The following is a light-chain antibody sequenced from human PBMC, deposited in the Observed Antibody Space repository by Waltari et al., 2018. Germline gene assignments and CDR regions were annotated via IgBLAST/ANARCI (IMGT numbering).Light chain of an antibody. CDR1: QSISSY. Sequence: DIQMTQSPSSLSASVGDRVTITCRASQSISSYLNWYQQKPGKAPKLLIYAASSLKSGVPSRFRGSGSGTDFTLTISSLQPEDFATYYCQQSYSTPPAFGQGTKVEIK. V-gene: IGKV1-39*01. J-gene: IGKJ1*01. CDR2: AAS. CDR3: QQSYSTPPA.